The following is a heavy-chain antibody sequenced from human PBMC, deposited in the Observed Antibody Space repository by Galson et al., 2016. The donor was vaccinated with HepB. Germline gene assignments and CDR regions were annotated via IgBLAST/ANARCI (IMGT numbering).Heavy chain of an antibody. CDR1: GFTFGHYA. V-gene: IGHV3-9*01. D-gene: IGHD4/OR15-4a*01. J-gene: IGHJ6*02. CDR3: ARDISPANMVISSNYYGMDV. Sequence: SLRLSCATSGFTFGHYAMHWVRQAPGKGLEWVSCIRWNSGSIGSADSGKGRFTISRDNAKNSLYLRLSSLRAEDTALYYCARDISPANMVISSNYYGMDVWGQGATVTVSS. CDR2: IRWNSGSI.